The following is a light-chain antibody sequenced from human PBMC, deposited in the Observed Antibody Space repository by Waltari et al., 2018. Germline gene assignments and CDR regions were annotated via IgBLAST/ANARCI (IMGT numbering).Light chain of an antibody. CDR3: QKYESLPAT. V-gene: IGKV3-20*01. Sequence: EIVLTQSPSTLSLSPGESATLSCRASQSVRKYLAWYQQRPGQAPRLLIYDASTRATGIPDRFSGSGFGTDFSLTISRLEPEDFAVYYCQKYESLPATFGQGTKVEIK. CDR2: DAS. J-gene: IGKJ1*01. CDR1: QSVRKY.